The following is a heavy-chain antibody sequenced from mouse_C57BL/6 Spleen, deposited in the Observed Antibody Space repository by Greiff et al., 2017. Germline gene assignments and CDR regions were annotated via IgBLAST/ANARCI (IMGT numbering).Heavy chain of an antibody. Sequence: VQLKESGPELVKPGASVKISCKASGYSFTGYYMNWVKQSPEKSLEWIGEINPSTGGTTYNQKFKAKATLTVDKSSSTAYMQLKSLTSEDSAVYYCARLDGYYWFAYWGQGTLVTVSA. D-gene: IGHD2-3*01. V-gene: IGHV1-42*01. J-gene: IGHJ3*01. CDR3: ARLDGYYWFAY. CDR1: GYSFTGYY. CDR2: INPSTGGT.